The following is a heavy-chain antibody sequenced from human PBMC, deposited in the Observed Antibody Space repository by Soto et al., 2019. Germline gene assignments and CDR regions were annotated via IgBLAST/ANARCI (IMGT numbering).Heavy chain of an antibody. CDR2: ISGSGGST. D-gene: IGHD2-2*01. CDR3: AKVGLVCSSTSCYAGFDY. CDR1: GFTFSSYA. Sequence: EVQLLESGGGLVQPGGSLRLSCAASGFTFSSYAMSWVRQAPGKGLEWVSAISGSGGSTYYADSVKGRFTISRDNSKNTLYLQMNSLRAEDTAVYYCAKVGLVCSSTSCYAGFDYWGQGTLVTVSS. V-gene: IGHV3-23*01. J-gene: IGHJ4*02.